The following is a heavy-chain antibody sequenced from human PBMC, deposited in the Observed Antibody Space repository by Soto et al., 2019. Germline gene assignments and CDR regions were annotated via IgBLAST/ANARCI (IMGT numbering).Heavy chain of an antibody. J-gene: IGHJ4*02. CDR2: IYYSGST. CDR1: GGSISSGDYY. CDR3: ARLVGGVPY. D-gene: IGHD3-16*01. Sequence: SETLSLTWTVSGGSISSGDYYWSWIRQPPGKGLEWIGYIYYSGSTYYNPHLKSRVTISVDTFKDQFSLKLSSVTAADTAVYYFARLVGGVPYWGQGTLVTVSS. V-gene: IGHV4-30-4*01.